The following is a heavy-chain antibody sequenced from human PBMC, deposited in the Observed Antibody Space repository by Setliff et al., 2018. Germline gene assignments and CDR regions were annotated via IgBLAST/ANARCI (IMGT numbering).Heavy chain of an antibody. D-gene: IGHD6-6*01. CDR2: INHSGTT. Sequence: SETLSLTCTAYGGTFSDYYWTWIRQPPGKGLEWIGEINHSGTTNYNPSLKSRVTISADTSKNQFSLTMSSVTAADAAVYYCARGRNVAARLLDTWGQGSRVTVSS. CDR3: ARGRNVAARLLDT. CDR1: GGTFSDYY. J-gene: IGHJ5*02. V-gene: IGHV4-34*01.